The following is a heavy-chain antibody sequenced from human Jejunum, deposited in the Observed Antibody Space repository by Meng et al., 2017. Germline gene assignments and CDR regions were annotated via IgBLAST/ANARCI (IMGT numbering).Heavy chain of an antibody. D-gene: IGHD3-10*01. V-gene: IGHV1-3*01. Sequence: AEVKKPGASVTVSCKASGFTFVSYAIYWVRQAPGQGLEWMGWITAGNGNTKYSQKFQGRVTITRDTSASTAYMELSSLRSEDTAVYYCARDMPYSSGSFDYWGQGTLVTVSS. CDR1: GFTFVSYA. CDR3: ARDMPYSSGSFDY. J-gene: IGHJ4*02. CDR2: ITAGNGNT.